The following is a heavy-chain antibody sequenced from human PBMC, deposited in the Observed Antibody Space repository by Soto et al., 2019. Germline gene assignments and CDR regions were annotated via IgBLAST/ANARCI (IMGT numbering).Heavy chain of an antibody. J-gene: IGHJ4*02. Sequence: EVQLVESGGGLVQPGGSLRLSCAASGFTFSSYWMHWVRQAPGKGLVWVSRINSDGSSTSYADAVKGRFTISRDNAKNTTYLQMNSLRAEDTAVYYCARDYATMIVVNNFDYWGQGTLVTVSS. CDR3: ARDYATMIVVNNFDY. V-gene: IGHV3-74*01. CDR2: INSDGSST. CDR1: GFTFSSYW. D-gene: IGHD3-22*01.